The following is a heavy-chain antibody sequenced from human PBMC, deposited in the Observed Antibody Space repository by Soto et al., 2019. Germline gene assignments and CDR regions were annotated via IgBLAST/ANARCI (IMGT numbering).Heavy chain of an antibody. CDR1: GFTFSDYD. J-gene: IGHJ4*02. V-gene: IGHV3-13*04. D-gene: IGHD7-27*01. CDR2: IGHGFDT. CDR3: ASLGARIY. Sequence: EVALVESGGGLVQPGGSLTLSCTTSGFTFSDYDMHWVRQASGEGPEWVAAIGHGFDTYYADSVRGRFTISRDNAKNSFDLQMKGLRVEDTARVYCASLGARIYWAQGSLVTVSS.